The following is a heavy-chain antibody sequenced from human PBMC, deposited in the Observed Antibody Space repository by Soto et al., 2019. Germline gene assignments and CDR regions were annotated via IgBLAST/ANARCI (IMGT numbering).Heavy chain of an antibody. CDR2: ISGSGGST. CDR1: GFTFSSYA. Sequence: EVQLLESGGGLVQPGGSLRLSCAASGFTFSSYAMSWVRQAPGKGLEWVSAISGSGGSTYYADSVKGRFTISRDNSKNTMYLQMKRLRAEGTAVYYCAKFPVADLWFDRDGIGYWGQGSLVTVSS. V-gene: IGHV3-23*01. CDR3: AKFPVADLWFDRDGIGY. D-gene: IGHD3-10*01. J-gene: IGHJ4*02.